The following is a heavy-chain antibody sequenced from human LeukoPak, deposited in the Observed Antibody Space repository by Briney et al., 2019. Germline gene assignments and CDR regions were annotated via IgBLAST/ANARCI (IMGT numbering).Heavy chain of an antibody. D-gene: IGHD1-26*01. CDR1: GFTVSSNY. Sequence: PGGSLRLSCAASGFTVSSNYMSWVRQAPGKGLEWVSVIYSGGSTYYADSVKGRFTISRDNSKNTLYLQMNSLRAEDTAVYYCARDSGSYHDAFDIWGQGTMVTVSS. V-gene: IGHV3-66*01. CDR3: ARDSGSYHDAFDI. J-gene: IGHJ3*02. CDR2: IYSGGST.